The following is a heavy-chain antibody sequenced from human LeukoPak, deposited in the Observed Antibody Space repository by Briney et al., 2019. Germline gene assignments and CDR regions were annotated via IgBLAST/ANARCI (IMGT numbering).Heavy chain of an antibody. D-gene: IGHD1-26*01. CDR1: GFTFSSYS. CDR3: AGLLARATLGPDY. CDR2: ISSSSSYI. V-gene: IGHV3-21*01. Sequence: GGSLRLSCAASGFTFSSYSMNWVRQAPGKGLEWVSSISSSSSYIYYADSVKGRFTISRDNAKNSLYLQMNSLRAEDTAVYYCAGLLARATLGPDYWGQGTLVTVSS. J-gene: IGHJ4*02.